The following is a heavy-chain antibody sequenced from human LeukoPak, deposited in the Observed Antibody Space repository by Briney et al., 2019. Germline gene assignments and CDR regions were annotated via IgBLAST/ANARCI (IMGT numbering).Heavy chain of an antibody. J-gene: IGHJ4*02. Sequence: SETLSLTCAVYGGSFSGYYWSWIRQPPGKGLEWIGEINHSGSTNYNPSLKSRVTISVDTSKNQFSLKLSSVAAADTAVYYCARGKVDYSNYKAFDYWGQGTLVTVSS. CDR2: INHSGST. D-gene: IGHD4-11*01. CDR3: ARGKVDYSNYKAFDY. V-gene: IGHV4-34*01. CDR1: GGSFSGYY.